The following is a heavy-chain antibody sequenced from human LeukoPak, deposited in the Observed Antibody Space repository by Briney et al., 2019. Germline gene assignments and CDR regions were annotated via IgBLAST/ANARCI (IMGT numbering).Heavy chain of an antibody. D-gene: IGHD5-12*01. CDR2: ITNNGGRT. Sequence: QAGGSLRLSCAASGFTFSSYAMPWVRQAPGKGLEYLSAITNNGGRTYYADSVQGRFTISRDNSKSTLYLQMGSLRPEDMAIYYCARDLTVGATAFDFWGRGTMVTVSS. V-gene: IGHV3-64*02. CDR3: ARDLTVGATAFDF. J-gene: IGHJ3*01. CDR1: GFTFSSYA.